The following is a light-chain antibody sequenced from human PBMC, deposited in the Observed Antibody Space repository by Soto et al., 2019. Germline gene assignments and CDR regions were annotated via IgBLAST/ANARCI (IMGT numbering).Light chain of an antibody. CDR3: QSYDSSLSGSVV. CDR1: SSNIGAGYD. CDR2: GNS. V-gene: IGLV1-40*01. Sequence: QSVLTQPPSVSGAPGQRVTISCTGSSSNIGAGYDVHWYQQLPGTAPKLLIYGNSNRPSGVPDRFSGSKSGTSVSLAITGLQAEDEADYYCQSYDSSLSGSVVFGGGTKLTDL. J-gene: IGLJ2*01.